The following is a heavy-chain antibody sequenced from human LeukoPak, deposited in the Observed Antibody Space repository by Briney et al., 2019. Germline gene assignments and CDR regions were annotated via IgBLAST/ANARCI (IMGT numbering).Heavy chain of an antibody. CDR1: GYTFTSYA. J-gene: IGHJ4*02. CDR2: INAGNGNT. D-gene: IGHD3-22*01. CDR3: ARGSSGYYFPVDY. V-gene: IGHV1-3*01. Sequence: GASVKVSCKASGYTFTSYAMHWVRQAPGQRLEWMGWINAGNGNTKYSQKFQGRVTMTRNTSISTAYMELSSLRSEDTAVYYCARGSSGYYFPVDYWGQGTLVTVSS.